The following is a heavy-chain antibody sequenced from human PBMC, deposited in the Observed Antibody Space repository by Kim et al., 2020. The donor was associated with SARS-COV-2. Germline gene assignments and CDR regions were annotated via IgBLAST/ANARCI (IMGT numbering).Heavy chain of an antibody. J-gene: IGHJ6*03. CDR3: ARSLDYSYYMDV. V-gene: IGHV4-59*01. Sequence: SETLSLTCTVSGGSISRYYWSWIRQPPGKGLEWIGYIYNSGSTNYNPSLKSRVTISLDTSKNQFSLKLNSVTAADTAVYFGARSLDYSYYMDVWGKGTTV. CDR1: GGSISRYY. CDR2: IYNSGST.